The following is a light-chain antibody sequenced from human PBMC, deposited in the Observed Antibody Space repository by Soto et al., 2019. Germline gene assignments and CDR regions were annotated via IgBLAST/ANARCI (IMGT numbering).Light chain of an antibody. J-gene: IGKJ2*01. CDR3: QQYDNLPPT. CDR1: QDISNY. Sequence: DIQMTQSPSSLSASVGDRVTITCQASQDISNYLNWYNQKPGKAPKLLIYDASNLETGVPSRFSGSGSGTNFTFTISSLQPEDIATYDCQQYDNLPPTFGQGTKLEIK. V-gene: IGKV1-33*01. CDR2: DAS.